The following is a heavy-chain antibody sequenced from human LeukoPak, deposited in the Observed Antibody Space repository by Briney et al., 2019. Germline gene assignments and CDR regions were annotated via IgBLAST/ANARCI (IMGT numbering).Heavy chain of an antibody. V-gene: IGHV3-21*01. Sequence: GGSLRLSCAASGFTFSSYSMNWVRQAPGKGLEWVSSISSSSSYLYYADSVKGRFTISRDNAKNSLYLQMTSLRAEDTAVYYCAREGVLRSYWGQGTLVTVSS. D-gene: IGHD2-15*01. CDR2: ISSSSSYL. J-gene: IGHJ4*02. CDR1: GFTFSSYS. CDR3: AREGVLRSY.